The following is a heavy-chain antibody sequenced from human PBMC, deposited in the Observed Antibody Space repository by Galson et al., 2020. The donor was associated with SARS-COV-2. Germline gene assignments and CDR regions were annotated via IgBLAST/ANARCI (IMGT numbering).Heavy chain of an antibody. CDR3: AKDRSRTNYFDY. J-gene: IGHJ4*02. V-gene: IGHV3-21*06. CDR2: ITSRIYT. D-gene: IGHD2-15*01. CDR1: GFSFSSHT. Sequence: NSGGSLRLSCAASGFSFSSHTMNWVRQAPGKGLEWVASITSRIYTYYAESLKGRFTVSRDNAKNSLYLQINSLRDEDTAVYYCAKDRSRTNYFDYWGQGTLVTVSA.